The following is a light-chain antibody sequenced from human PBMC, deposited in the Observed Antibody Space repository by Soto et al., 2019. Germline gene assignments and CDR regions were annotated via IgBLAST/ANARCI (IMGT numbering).Light chain of an antibody. V-gene: IGLV2-23*02. Sequence: QSALTQPASVSGSPGQSITISCTGTSSDVGSYNLVSWYQQHPGKAPKLMIYEVSKRPSGVSNRFSGSKSGNTASLTISGLQAEDEADYSCCSYAGSSTYVFGTGTKVTAL. J-gene: IGLJ1*01. CDR2: EVS. CDR1: SSDVGSYNL. CDR3: CSYAGSSTYV.